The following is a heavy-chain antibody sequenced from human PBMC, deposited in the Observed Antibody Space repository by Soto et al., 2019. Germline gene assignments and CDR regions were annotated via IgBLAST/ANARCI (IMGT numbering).Heavy chain of an antibody. Sequence: EVQLVDSGGGLVQPGGSLRLSCAASGFIFSHYVMSWVRQAPGKGLEWGSSISDSGGTSYYADSVKGRFTISSDNTNNTLYLQMNSLRAEDTAIYYCAKRPRALLTFDYWGQGTLVTVSS. V-gene: IGHV3-23*04. CDR2: ISDSGGTS. J-gene: IGHJ4*02. CDR1: GFIFSHYV. D-gene: IGHD1-26*01. CDR3: AKRPRALLTFDY.